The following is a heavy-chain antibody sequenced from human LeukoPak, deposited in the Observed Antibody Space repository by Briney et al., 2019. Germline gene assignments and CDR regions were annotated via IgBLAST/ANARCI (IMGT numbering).Heavy chain of an antibody. CDR1: GGSSSGYY. CDR2: INHSGST. D-gene: IGHD3-22*01. Sequence: SETLSLTCAVSGGSSSGYYWSWIRKPPGKGLELNGEINHSGSTNYNQSLNSRIPITVDTSKNQYSLNLNSVTAAAPDLYYCVRLRRAYYYDRSGSYPDYWGQGTLVSVSS. J-gene: IGHJ4*02. CDR3: VRLRRAYYYDRSGSYPDY. V-gene: IGHV4-34*01.